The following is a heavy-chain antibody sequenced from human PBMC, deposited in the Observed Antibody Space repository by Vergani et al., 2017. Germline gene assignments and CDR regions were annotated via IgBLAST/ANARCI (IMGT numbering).Heavy chain of an antibody. V-gene: IGHV4-30-4*08. CDR1: GGSISSGDYY. J-gene: IGHJ5*02. D-gene: IGHD3-10*01. CDR3: ASNQPHYYGSGSYLEVVWFDP. Sequence: QVQLQESGPGLVKPSQTLSLTCTVSGGSISSGDYYWSWIRQPPGKGLEWIGYIYYSGSTYYNPSLKSRVTISVDTSKNQFSLKLSSVTAADTAVYYCASNQPHYYGSGSYLEVVWFDPWGQGTLVTVSS. CDR2: IYYSGST.